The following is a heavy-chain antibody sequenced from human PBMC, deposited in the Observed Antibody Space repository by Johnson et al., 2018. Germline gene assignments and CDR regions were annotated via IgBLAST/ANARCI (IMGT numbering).Heavy chain of an antibody. Sequence: QVQLVESGGGVVQPGRSLRLSCAASGFTFSSYGMHWVRQAPGKGLEWVAVISYDGSNKYYADSVKGRFTISRDNSENTLYLQMHSLRVEDTAVYYCARDAVVAARRVYYYGMDVWGQGTTVTVSS. V-gene: IGHV3-30*03. CDR2: ISYDGSNK. CDR3: ARDAVVAARRVYYYGMDV. CDR1: GFTFSSYG. J-gene: IGHJ6*02. D-gene: IGHD6-6*01.